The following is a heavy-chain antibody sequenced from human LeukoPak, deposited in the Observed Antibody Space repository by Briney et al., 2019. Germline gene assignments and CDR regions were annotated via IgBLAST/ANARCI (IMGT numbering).Heavy chain of an antibody. J-gene: IGHJ4*02. CDR2: ISGSGGNT. V-gene: IGHV3-23*01. CDR3: AKGNYYGSGSYGYFDY. Sequence: GGSLRLSCAASGLTFSTYAMSWVRQAPGKGLEWVSAISGSGGNTFFADSVKGRFTILRDNSKNTVYLQMNSLRAEDTAVYYCAKGNYYGSGSYGYFDYWGQGTLVTVSS. CDR1: GLTFSTYA. D-gene: IGHD3-10*01.